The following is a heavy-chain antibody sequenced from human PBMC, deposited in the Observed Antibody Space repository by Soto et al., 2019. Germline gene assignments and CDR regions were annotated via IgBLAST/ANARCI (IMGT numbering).Heavy chain of an antibody. Sequence: QVQLVQSGAEVKKPGASVKVSCKASGYTFTNYEINWVRQATGQGLEWMGWMNPGSGNTGYAHKFQGRVTMTRNISISTAYMELSRLGSDDTAIYYCARMAASGSLNWFDPWGKGTLVTVSS. CDR2: MNPGSGNT. CDR1: GYTFTNYE. CDR3: ARMAASGSLNWFDP. V-gene: IGHV1-8*01. J-gene: IGHJ5*02. D-gene: IGHD3-10*01.